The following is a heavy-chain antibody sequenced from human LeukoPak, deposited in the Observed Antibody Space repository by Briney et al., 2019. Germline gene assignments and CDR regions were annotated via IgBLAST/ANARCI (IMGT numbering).Heavy chain of an antibody. Sequence: SGGSRRLACAASGFTFNNYAMSWVRQAPGEWLEWVSGITGSGFSTYYADSLKGRFTISRDNSKNTLYLQMNSLRAEATAVYYCAKRGAYPNWFDPWGQGTLVTVSS. D-gene: IGHD3-16*01. CDR1: GFTFNNYA. V-gene: IGHV3-23*01. CDR2: ITGSGFST. J-gene: IGHJ5*02. CDR3: AKRGAYPNWFDP.